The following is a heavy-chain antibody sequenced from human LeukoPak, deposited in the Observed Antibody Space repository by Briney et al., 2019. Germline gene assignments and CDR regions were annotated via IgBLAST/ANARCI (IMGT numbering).Heavy chain of an antibody. Sequence: SETLSLTCAVYGGSFSGYYWSWIRQPPGKGLEWIGEINHSGSTNYNPSLKSRVTISVDTSKNQFSLKLSSVTAADTAVYYCARGRRVGGYCSSTSCSRYYYYYYGMDVWGQGTTVTVSS. V-gene: IGHV4-34*01. J-gene: IGHJ6*02. CDR2: INHSGST. CDR1: GGSFSGYY. CDR3: ARGRRVGGYCSSTSCSRYYYYYYGMDV. D-gene: IGHD2-2*03.